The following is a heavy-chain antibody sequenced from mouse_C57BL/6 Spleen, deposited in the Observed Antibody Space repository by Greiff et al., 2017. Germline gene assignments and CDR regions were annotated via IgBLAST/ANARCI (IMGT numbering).Heavy chain of an antibody. Sequence: QVQLQQSGAELARPGASVKLSCKASGYTFTSYGISWVKQRTGQGLEWIGEIYPRSGNTYYNEKFKGKATLTADKSSSTAYMELRSLTSEDSAVYFCARAELTGPWYFDVWGTGTTVTVSS. CDR3: ARAELTGPWYFDV. CDR1: GYTFTSYG. CDR2: IYPRSGNT. J-gene: IGHJ1*03. V-gene: IGHV1-81*01. D-gene: IGHD4-1*01.